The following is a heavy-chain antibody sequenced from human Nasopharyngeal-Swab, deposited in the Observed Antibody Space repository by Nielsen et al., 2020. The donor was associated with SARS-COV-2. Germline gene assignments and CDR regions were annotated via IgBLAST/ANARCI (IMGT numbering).Heavy chain of an antibody. J-gene: IGHJ3*02. Sequence: GGSLRLSCAASGFTFSNAWMSWVRQAPGKGLEWVGRIKSKTDGGTTDYAAPVKGRFTTSRDDSKNTLYLQMNSLKTEDTAVYYCTTFYDSSGYYLGAFDIWGQGTMVTVSS. CDR2: IKSKTDGGTT. D-gene: IGHD3-22*01. V-gene: IGHV3-15*01. CDR3: TTFYDSSGYYLGAFDI. CDR1: GFTFSNAW.